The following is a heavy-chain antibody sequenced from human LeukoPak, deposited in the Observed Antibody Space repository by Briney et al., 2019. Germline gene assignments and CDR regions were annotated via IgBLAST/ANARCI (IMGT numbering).Heavy chain of an antibody. D-gene: IGHD3-22*01. CDR1: GFSFSDYY. J-gene: IGHJ6*02. Sequence: GGSLRLSCVACGFSFSDYYMSWIRQAPGRGLEWISYTSGSSSDLYYADSVKGRFTISRDNANNSLYLQMNSLRAEDTAVYYCARSIGYYYTMDVWGQGTTVTVSS. CDR2: TSGSSSDL. CDR3: ARSIGYYYTMDV. V-gene: IGHV3-11*01.